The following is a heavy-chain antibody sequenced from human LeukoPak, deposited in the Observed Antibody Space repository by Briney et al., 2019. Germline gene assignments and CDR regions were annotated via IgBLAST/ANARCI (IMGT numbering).Heavy chain of an antibody. CDR1: GGSFSGYY. Sequence: SETLSLTCAVYGGSFSGYYWSWIRQPPGKGLEWIGGINHSGSTNYNPSLKSRVTISVDTSKNQFSLKLSSVTAADTAVYYCARHTEWLRGYFDYWGQGTLVTVSS. CDR3: ARHTEWLRGYFDY. D-gene: IGHD5-12*01. CDR2: INHSGST. J-gene: IGHJ4*02. V-gene: IGHV4-34*01.